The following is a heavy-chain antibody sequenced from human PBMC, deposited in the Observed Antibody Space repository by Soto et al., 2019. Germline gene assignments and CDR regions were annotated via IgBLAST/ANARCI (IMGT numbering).Heavy chain of an antibody. J-gene: IGHJ5*02. V-gene: IGHV2-5*02. CDR3: AHTTHKGGYDLDWFDP. CDR2: IYWDDDK. D-gene: IGHD5-12*01. Sequence: GPTLVNPTQTLTLTCTFSGFSLSTSGVGVGWIRQPPGKALEWLALIYWDDDKRYSPSLKSRLTITKDTSKNQVVLTMTNMDPVDTATYYCAHTTHKGGYDLDWFDPWGQGTLVTVSS. CDR1: GFSLSTSGVG.